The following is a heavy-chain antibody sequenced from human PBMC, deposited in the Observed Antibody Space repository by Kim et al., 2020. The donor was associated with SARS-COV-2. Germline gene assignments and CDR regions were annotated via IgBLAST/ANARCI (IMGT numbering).Heavy chain of an antibody. V-gene: IGHV3-53*01. D-gene: IGHD4-17*01. CDR1: GFTVSSNY. CDR3: AREKRDYDYGVHRRPDAFDI. Sequence: GGSLRLSCAASGFTVSSNYMSWVRQAPGKGLEWVSVIYSGGSTYYADSVKGRFTISRDNSKNTLYLQMNSLRAEDTAVYYCAREKRDYDYGVHRRPDAFDIWGQGTMVTVSS. CDR2: IYSGGST. J-gene: IGHJ3*02.